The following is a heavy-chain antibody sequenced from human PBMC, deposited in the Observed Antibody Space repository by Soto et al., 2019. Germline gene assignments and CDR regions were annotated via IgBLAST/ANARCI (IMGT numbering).Heavy chain of an antibody. Sequence: EVQLLESGGGLVQPGGSLSLSCAASAFTFNNYAMSWVRQAPGKGLEWVAGIGGSGRTTYYAASVKGRFTISRDNSNNTMFLQMNSLRAEDTAVYYCAKSRYSDSSGDFYDYWGQGTLVTVSS. CDR2: IGGSGRTT. J-gene: IGHJ4*02. D-gene: IGHD3-22*01. V-gene: IGHV3-23*01. CDR1: AFTFNNYA. CDR3: AKSRYSDSSGDFYDY.